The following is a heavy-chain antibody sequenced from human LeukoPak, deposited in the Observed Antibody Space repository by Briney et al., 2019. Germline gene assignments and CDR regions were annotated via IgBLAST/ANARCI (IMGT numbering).Heavy chain of an antibody. CDR1: GFTVSSNY. CDR3: ARHRRQNHDYSVFSLMLPYFDY. V-gene: IGHV3-66*04. J-gene: IGHJ4*02. D-gene: IGHD4-4*01. CDR2: IYSGGST. Sequence: QSGGSLRLSCAASGFTVSSNYMSWVRQAPGKGLEWVSVIYSGGSTYYADSVKGRFTISRDNSKNTLYLQMNSLRAEDTAVYYCARHRRQNHDYSVFSLMLPYFDYWGQGTLVTVSS.